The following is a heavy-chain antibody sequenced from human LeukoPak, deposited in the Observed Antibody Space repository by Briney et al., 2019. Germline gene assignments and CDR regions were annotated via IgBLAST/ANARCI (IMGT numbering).Heavy chain of an antibody. CDR3: AHLVVTIDWRSYYDY. D-gene: IGHD3-9*01. V-gene: IGHV2-5*01. CDR1: DFSLSTPGMG. J-gene: IGHJ4*02. Sequence: SGPTLVNPTQTLTLTCTFSDFSLSTPGMGVGWIRQPPGKALEWLAFIYYNDDKRYGPSLRSRLTITRDTSKNQVVLAMTNMDPVDTATYYCAHLVVTIDWRSYYDYWGQGALVTVSS. CDR2: IYYNDDK.